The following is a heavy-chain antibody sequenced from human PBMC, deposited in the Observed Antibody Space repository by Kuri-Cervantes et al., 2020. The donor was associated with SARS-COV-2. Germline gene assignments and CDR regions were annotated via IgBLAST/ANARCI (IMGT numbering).Heavy chain of an antibody. V-gene: IGHV3-74*01. D-gene: IGHD1-1*01. CDR3: VRDGDHWNFDY. J-gene: IGHJ4*02. CDR1: GFTFSSYG. CDR2: INPDGSYT. Sequence: GGFLRLSCAASGFTFSSYGMHWVRQAPGKGLVWVSRINPDGSYTNNADSVKGRFTLSRDNAKNMLFLQMNSLRAEDTAVYYCVRDGDHWNFDYWGQGTLVTVSS.